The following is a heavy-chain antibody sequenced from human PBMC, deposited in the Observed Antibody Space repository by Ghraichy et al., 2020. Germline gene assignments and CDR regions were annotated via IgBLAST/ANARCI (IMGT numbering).Heavy chain of an antibody. Sequence: GESLNISCAASGFTFSSYAMSWVRQAPGKGLEWVSAISGSGGSTYYADSVKGRFTISRDNSKNTLYLQMNSLRAEDTAVYYCAKDIHQVGATEGYYYYYGMDVWGQGTTVTVSS. D-gene: IGHD1-26*01. J-gene: IGHJ6*02. CDR1: GFTFSSYA. CDR2: ISGSGGST. V-gene: IGHV3-23*01. CDR3: AKDIHQVGATEGYYYYYGMDV.